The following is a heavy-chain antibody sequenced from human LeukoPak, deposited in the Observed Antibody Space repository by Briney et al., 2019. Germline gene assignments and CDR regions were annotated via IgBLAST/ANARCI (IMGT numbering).Heavy chain of an antibody. D-gene: IGHD4-17*01. CDR1: RASISSSSNY. CDR3: ARDYGDYLLRD. J-gene: IGHJ4*02. Sequence: SETLSLTCTVSRASISSSSNYWGGIRRPPGKGLEWIGSIYYSGSTYYNPSLKSRVTISVDTSKNQFSLKLSSVTAADTAVYYCARDYGDYLLRDWGQGPLVTVSS. CDR2: IYYSGST. V-gene: IGHV4-39*02.